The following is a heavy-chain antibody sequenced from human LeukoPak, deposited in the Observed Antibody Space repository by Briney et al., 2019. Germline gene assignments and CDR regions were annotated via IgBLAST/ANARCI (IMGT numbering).Heavy chain of an antibody. CDR2: ISGSGGST. Sequence: TGGSLRLSCAASGFTFSSYSMNWVRQAPGKGLEWVSAISGSGGSTYYADSVKGRFTISRDNSKNTLYLQMNSLRAEDTAVYYCAKISSAMSSLDYWGQGTLVTVSS. CDR3: AKISSAMSSLDY. J-gene: IGHJ4*02. CDR1: GFTFSSYS. V-gene: IGHV3-23*01. D-gene: IGHD3-10*01.